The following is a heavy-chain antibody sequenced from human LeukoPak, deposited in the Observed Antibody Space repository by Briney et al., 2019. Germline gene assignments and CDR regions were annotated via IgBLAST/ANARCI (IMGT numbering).Heavy chain of an antibody. Sequence: GGSLRLSCAASGLTFSSYGMSWVRQAPGKGLEWVSAISGSGGSTHYADSVKGRFTISRDNSKNTLYLQMNSLRAEDTAVYYCAKDQRFSGYSYGLDYLHPFFRNPFDYWGQGTLVTVSS. D-gene: IGHD5-18*01. J-gene: IGHJ4*02. CDR3: AKDQRFSGYSYGLDYLHPFFRNPFDY. V-gene: IGHV3-23*01. CDR1: GLTFSSYG. CDR2: ISGSGGST.